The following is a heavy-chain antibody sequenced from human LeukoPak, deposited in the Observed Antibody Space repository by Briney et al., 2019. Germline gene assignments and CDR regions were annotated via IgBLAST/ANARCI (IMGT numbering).Heavy chain of an antibody. CDR2: IYSGGST. CDR1: GFTVSSNY. J-gene: IGHJ4*02. Sequence: PGGSLRLSCAASGFTVSSNYMSWVRQAPGKGLEWVSVIYSGGSTYYADSVKGRFTISRDNSKNTLYLQMNSLRAEDTAVYYCARVLAAGELDYWGQGTLVTVSS. CDR3: ARVLAAGELDY. V-gene: IGHV3-53*01. D-gene: IGHD7-27*01.